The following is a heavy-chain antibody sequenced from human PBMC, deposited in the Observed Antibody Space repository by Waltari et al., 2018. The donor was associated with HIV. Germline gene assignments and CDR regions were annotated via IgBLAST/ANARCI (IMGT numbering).Heavy chain of an antibody. CDR2: VKEDGTEE. V-gene: IGHV3-7*03. CDR1: GFNFGNYW. J-gene: IGHJ3*01. Sequence: VESGGGVAQPGESRNVSCRGSGFNFGNYWMSWGRQPPGKGLEWLANVKEDGTEEYYLESMKGRFTIYRENDKSTMYLQMDNLRVDDTAMYHCTRGAIYSSGPFDAFDVWGPGTSVVVSS. D-gene: IGHD3-22*01. CDR3: TRGAIYSSGPFDAFDV.